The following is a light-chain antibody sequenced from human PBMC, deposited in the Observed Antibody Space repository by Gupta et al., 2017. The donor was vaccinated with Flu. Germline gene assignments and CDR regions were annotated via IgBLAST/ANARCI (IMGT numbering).Light chain of an antibody. CDR3: QQTYTMPPT. CDR1: EDINTY. V-gene: IGKV1-39*01. CDR2: SAS. J-gene: IGKJ2*01. Sequence: DIQMTQSPSSLYASLGDGISITCRASEDINTYLNWYQQRPGESPKLLVFSASTLQGGVPSRFSGSGSGTDFTLTIASLQPGDFATYYCQQTYTMPPTFGQGTKL.